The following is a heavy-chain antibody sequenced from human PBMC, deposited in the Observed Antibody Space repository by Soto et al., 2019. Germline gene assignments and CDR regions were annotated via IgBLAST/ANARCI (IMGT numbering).Heavy chain of an antibody. CDR2: ISGSGGST. CDR1: GFTFSSYA. J-gene: IGHJ6*02. V-gene: IGHV3-23*01. Sequence: EVQLLESGGGLVQPGGSLRLSCAASGFTFSSYAMSWVRQAPGKGLEWVSAISGSGGSTYYADSVKGRFTISRDNYKNTLYLQMNSLRAEDTAVYYCAKDLYDSSGYYPVMDVWGQGTTVTVSS. D-gene: IGHD3-22*01. CDR3: AKDLYDSSGYYPVMDV.